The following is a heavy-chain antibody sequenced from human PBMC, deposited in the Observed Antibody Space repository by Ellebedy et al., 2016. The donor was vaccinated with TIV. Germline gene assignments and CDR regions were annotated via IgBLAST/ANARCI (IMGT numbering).Heavy chain of an antibody. CDR1: GYTFTSYY. CDR2: INPSGGST. J-gene: IGHJ4*02. V-gene: IGHV1-46*01. CDR3: AREGPSYIVVVVAATPTVGDY. D-gene: IGHD2-15*01. Sequence: ASVKVSXKASGYTFTSYYMHWVRQAPGQGLEWMGIINPSGGSTSYAQKFQGRVTMTRDTSTSTVYMELSSLRSEDTAAYYCAREGPSYIVVVVAATPTVGDYWGQGTLVTVSS.